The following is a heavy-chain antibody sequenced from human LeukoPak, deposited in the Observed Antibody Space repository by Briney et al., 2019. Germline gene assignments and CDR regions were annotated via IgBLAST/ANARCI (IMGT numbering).Heavy chain of an antibody. CDR2: IYYSGST. CDR3: ARGGGIAVAGLYY. J-gene: IGHJ4*02. Sequence: SETLSLTCTVSGGSLSSYYWSWIRQPPGKGLEWIGYIYYSGSTNYNPSLKSRVAISVDTSKNQFSLKLSAVTAADTAVYYCARGGGIAVAGLYYWGQGTLVTVSS. V-gene: IGHV4-59*01. CDR1: GGSLSSYY. D-gene: IGHD6-19*01.